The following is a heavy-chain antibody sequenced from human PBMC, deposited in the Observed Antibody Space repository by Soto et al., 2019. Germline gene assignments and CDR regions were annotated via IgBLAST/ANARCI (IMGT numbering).Heavy chain of an antibody. J-gene: IGHJ3*02. CDR3: ATVRWERHDAFDI. CDR2: IYHSGMT. V-gene: IGHV4-31*03. Sequence: QVQLQESGPGLVKPSQTLSLTCTVSGGSISTGGYYWSWIRQHPGRGLEWIGYIYHSGMTFSNPSLQSRVAISIDTSKNKFSRKLSSVTAADTAVYYCATVRWERHDAFDIWGQGTMVSVSS. CDR1: GGSISTGGYY. D-gene: IGHD1-1*01.